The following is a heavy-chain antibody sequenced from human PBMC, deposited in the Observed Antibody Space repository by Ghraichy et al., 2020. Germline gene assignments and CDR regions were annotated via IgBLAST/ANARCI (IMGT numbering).Heavy chain of an antibody. Sequence: GGSLRLSCAASGFTFSSYAMSWVRQAPGKGPEWVSSINGPGVSTYYADSVKGRFTISRDNSKNTLFLQMNGLSAEDTAIYYCVKGTGDNPPRLGHWDQRTLVTVSS. J-gene: IGHJ4*02. CDR2: INGPGVST. D-gene: IGHD4-17*01. CDR1: GFTFSSYA. CDR3: VKGTGDNPPRLGH. V-gene: IGHV3-23*01.